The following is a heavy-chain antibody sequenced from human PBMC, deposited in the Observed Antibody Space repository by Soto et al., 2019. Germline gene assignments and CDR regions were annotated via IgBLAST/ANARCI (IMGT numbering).Heavy chain of an antibody. CDR2: ILVDTGNT. CDR1: GLTFRTSA. CDR3: ARPTYYYDSSGPPAY. J-gene: IGHJ4*02. Sequence: SVKLTCKASGLTFRTSALRWVRQARGQRLEWIGWILVDTGNTNYAQNFQGRVTITRDLSISTAYMDLSGLGSEDTAVYYCARPTYYYDSSGPPAYWGQGTLVTVSS. D-gene: IGHD3-22*01. V-gene: IGHV1-58*01.